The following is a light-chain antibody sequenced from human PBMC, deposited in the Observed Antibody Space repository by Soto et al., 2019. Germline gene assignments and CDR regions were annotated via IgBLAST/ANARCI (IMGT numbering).Light chain of an antibody. V-gene: IGLV2-14*01. CDR3: SSFSSITREV. CDR2: EVS. J-gene: IGLJ2*01. CDR1: SSDVGGYSY. Sequence: QSALTPPASVSGSPGQSITISCTGTSSDVGGYSYVSWYQQHPGKTPKLMIYEVSNRPSGVSHRFSGSKSGNTASLTISGLQTEDVADYYCSSFSSITREVFGGGTKLTVL.